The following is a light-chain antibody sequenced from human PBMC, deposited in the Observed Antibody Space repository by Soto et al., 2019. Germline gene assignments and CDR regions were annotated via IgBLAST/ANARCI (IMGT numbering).Light chain of an antibody. CDR3: QSYDSILSAPI. J-gene: IGLJ2*01. CDR2: EID. V-gene: IGLV1-40*01. CDR1: SSNIGTGYD. Sequence: QSVLTQPPSVSGAPGQRVTISSAGTSSNIGTGYDVHWYQQLPDTAPQLIIYEIDNRPSGVPDRFSGSRSGTSASLAITGLEAEDEADYYYQSYDSILSAPIFGGGTKLTVL.